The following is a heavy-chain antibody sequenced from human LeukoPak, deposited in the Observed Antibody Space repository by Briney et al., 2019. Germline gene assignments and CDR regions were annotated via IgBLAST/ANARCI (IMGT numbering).Heavy chain of an antibody. D-gene: IGHD3-22*01. CDR2: IRYEGSNK. J-gene: IGHJ4*02. Sequence: GGSLRLSCAASGFTFSSYGMHWVRQAPGKGLEWVAFIRYEGSNKYYADSVKGRFTISRDNSKNTLYLQMNSLRAEDTAVYYCAKDSKVGGYYYDSSGYPDYWGQGTLVTVSS. CDR1: GFTFSSYG. V-gene: IGHV3-30*02. CDR3: AKDSKVGGYYYDSSGYPDY.